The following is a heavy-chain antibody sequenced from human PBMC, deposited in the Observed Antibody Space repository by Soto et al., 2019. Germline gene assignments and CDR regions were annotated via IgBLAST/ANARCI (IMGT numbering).Heavy chain of an antibody. CDR2: IPSRGRP. V-gene: IGHV4-30-4*01. Sequence: SETLSLTCSVSGASVAGGSYYWSWVRQPPGKGLEWIGYIPSRGRPFYNPSLTSRGTISADTSKNQLSLQLTPVTAADTAVYYCARDTYSGYDFGLWGRGTLVTVSS. D-gene: IGHD5-12*01. J-gene: IGHJ5*02. CDR3: ARDTYSGYDFGL. CDR1: GASVAGGSYY.